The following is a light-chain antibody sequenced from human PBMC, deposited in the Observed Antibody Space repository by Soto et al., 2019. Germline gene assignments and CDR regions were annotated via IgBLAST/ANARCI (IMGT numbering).Light chain of an antibody. CDR3: QQYNNWPRT. CDR1: RTVHSN. V-gene: IGKV3-15*01. CDR2: GSS. Sequence: EVVMTQSPATLSVSPGERATLSCRASRTVHSNVAWYQHKPGQAPRLLIYGSSFRATGVPARFSGSGFGTDFTLTISSLQSEDFVVYYCQQYNNWPRTFGQGTKVDIK. J-gene: IGKJ1*01.